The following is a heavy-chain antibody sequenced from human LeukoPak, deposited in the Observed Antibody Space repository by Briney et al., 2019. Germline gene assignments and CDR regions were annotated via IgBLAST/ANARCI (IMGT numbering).Heavy chain of an antibody. J-gene: IGHJ4*02. Sequence: GESLQISCKGSGYSFTSYWISWVRQAPGQGLEWMGWISAYNGNTDYAQNFQGRVSMTRDTSTTTAYMELRSLRSDDTAVYFCARDRAVAGFHLEAYWGQGTLVTVSS. CDR3: ARDRAVAGFHLEAY. CDR2: ISAYNGNT. D-gene: IGHD6-19*01. V-gene: IGHV1-18*04. CDR1: GYSFTSYW.